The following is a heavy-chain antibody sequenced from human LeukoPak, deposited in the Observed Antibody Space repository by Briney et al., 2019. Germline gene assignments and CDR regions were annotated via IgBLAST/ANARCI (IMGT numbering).Heavy chain of an antibody. CDR3: AREIVHSSDY. CDR1: GYSISSGYH. CDR2: IYHSGST. V-gene: IGHV4-38-2*02. J-gene: IGHJ4*02. D-gene: IGHD3-16*02. Sequence: SETLSLTCLVSGYSISSGYHWGWIRQSPEKGLEWIGSIYHSGSTYYNPSLKSRVTISVDTSKNQFSLKLSSVTAADTAVYYCAREIVHSSDYWGQGTLVTVSS.